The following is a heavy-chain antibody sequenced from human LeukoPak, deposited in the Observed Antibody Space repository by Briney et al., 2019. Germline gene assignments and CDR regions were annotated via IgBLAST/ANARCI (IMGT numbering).Heavy chain of an antibody. CDR1: GGSFSGYY. CDR2: INHSGST. J-gene: IGHJ4*02. Sequence: SETLSLTCAVYGGSFSGYYWSWIRQPPGKGLEWIGEINHSGSTNYNPSLKSRVTISVDTSKNQFSLKLSSVTAADTAVYYCARVGTDGYNSWGQGTLDTVSS. CDR3: ARVGTDGYNS. V-gene: IGHV4-34*01. D-gene: IGHD5-24*01.